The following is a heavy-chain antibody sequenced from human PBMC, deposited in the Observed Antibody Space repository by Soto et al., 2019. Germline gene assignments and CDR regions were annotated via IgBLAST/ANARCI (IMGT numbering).Heavy chain of an antibody. J-gene: IGHJ3*02. CDR2: IYYSGST. V-gene: IGHV4-61*01. CDR1: GGSVSSGSYY. D-gene: IGHD1-1*01. CDR3: ASNWNSDAFDI. Sequence: PSETLSLTCTVSGGSVSSGSYYWSWIRQPPGKGLEWIGYIYYSGSTNYNPSLKSRVTISVDTSKNQFPLKLSSVTAADTAVYYCASNWNSDAFDIWGQGTMVTVSS.